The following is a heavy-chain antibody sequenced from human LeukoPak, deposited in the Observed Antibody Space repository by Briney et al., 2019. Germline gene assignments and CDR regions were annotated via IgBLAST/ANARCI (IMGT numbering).Heavy chain of an antibody. Sequence: PSETLSLTCTVSGGSISSSSYYWGWIRQTPGKGLEWIGSIYYSGSTYYTPSLKSRVTISVDTSKNQFSLKVSSVTAADTAVYYCARDTYYYGSGSLYFDYWGQGTLVTVSS. CDR1: GGSISSSSYY. V-gene: IGHV4-39*07. J-gene: IGHJ4*02. D-gene: IGHD3-10*01. CDR2: IYYSGST. CDR3: ARDTYYYGSGSLYFDY.